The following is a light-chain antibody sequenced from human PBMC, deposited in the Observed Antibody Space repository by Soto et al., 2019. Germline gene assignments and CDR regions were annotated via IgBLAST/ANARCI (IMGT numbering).Light chain of an antibody. CDR2: DAS. V-gene: IGKV3-20*01. CDR1: QSVSRIY. J-gene: IGKJ1*01. CDR3: QQYGSIPWT. Sequence: THSPFTLSLSPREKATLSCSSSQSVSRIYLAWYQQKPGQAPRLLIYDASSRATGIPDRFSGSGSGTDFTLTISRLEPEDFAVYYCQQYGSIPWTFGQGTNVDI.